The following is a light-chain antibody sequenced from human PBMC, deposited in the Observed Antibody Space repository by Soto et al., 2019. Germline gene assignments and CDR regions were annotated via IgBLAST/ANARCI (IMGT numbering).Light chain of an antibody. J-gene: IGKJ4*01. CDR3: QQLISYPVT. Sequence: DIRLTQSPSFLSASVGDRVTITCRASQGISSYLAWYQQKPGKAPKLLIYAASTLQRGAPSRFSGGGSGTEFTLTISSLQPEDFATYFCQQLISYPVTFGGGTKVEIK. CDR2: AAS. V-gene: IGKV1-9*01. CDR1: QGISSY.